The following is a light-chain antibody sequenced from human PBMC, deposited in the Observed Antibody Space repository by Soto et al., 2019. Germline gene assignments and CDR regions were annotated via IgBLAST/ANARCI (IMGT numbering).Light chain of an antibody. CDR3: PRYDNCPRT. V-gene: IGKV3-15*01. CDR2: HTS. J-gene: IGKJ4*01. CDR1: QSISGN. Sequence: EILMTQSPATLSVSPGESATLSCSASQSISGNVAWYQQKPGLAPRLLIYHTSIRATGVPATFSGSGSGTEFSLTISSMQSEDFAVYYCPRYDNCPRTFGVVTKL.